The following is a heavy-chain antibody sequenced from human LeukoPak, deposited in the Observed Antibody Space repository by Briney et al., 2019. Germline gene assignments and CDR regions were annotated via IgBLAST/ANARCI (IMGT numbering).Heavy chain of an antibody. D-gene: IGHD3-22*01. CDR2: ISAYNGNT. Sequence: ASVKVSCKASGYTFTSYGISWVRQAPGQGLEWMGWISAYNGNTNYAQKLQGRVTMTTDTSTSTAYMELRSLRSDDTAVYYCARTHYYYDSSGFAYWGQGTLVTVSS. CDR1: GYTFTSYG. CDR3: ARTHYYYDSSGFAY. V-gene: IGHV1-18*01. J-gene: IGHJ4*02.